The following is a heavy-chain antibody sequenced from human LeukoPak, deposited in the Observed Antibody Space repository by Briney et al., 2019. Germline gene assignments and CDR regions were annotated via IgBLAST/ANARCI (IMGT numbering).Heavy chain of an antibody. Sequence: ASVKVSCKASGNTFTSYDINWVRQATGQGLEWMGWMNPNSGNTGYAQKFQGRVTMTRNTSISTAYMELSSLRSEDTAVYYCARSTGYSSGWYLDYWGQGTLVTVSS. D-gene: IGHD6-19*01. CDR3: ARSTGYSSGWYLDY. CDR2: MNPNSGNT. CDR1: GNTFTSYD. V-gene: IGHV1-8*01. J-gene: IGHJ4*02.